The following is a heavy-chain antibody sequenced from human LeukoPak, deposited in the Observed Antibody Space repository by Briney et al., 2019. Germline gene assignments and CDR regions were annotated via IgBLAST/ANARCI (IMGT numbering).Heavy chain of an antibody. D-gene: IGHD3-22*01. CDR1: GFTFSSYS. J-gene: IGHJ6*02. V-gene: IGHV3-21*04. Sequence: GGSLRLSCAASGFTFSSYSMNWVRQAPGKGLEWVSSISSSSSYIYYADSVKGRFTISRDNAKNSLYLQMNSLRAEDTAVYYCAREYYYDSSGYRHYYYYGMDVWGQGTTVTVSS. CDR2: ISSSSSYI. CDR3: AREYYYDSSGYRHYYYYGMDV.